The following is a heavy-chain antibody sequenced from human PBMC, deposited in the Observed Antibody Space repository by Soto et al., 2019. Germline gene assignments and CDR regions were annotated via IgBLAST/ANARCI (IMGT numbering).Heavy chain of an antibody. CDR1: GFTFSSYG. J-gene: IGHJ6*02. CDR2: ISYDGSNK. CDR3: ANEDYYYGMDV. V-gene: IGHV3-30*18. Sequence: GGSLRLSCAASGFTFSSYGMHWVRQAPGKGLEWVAVISYDGSNKYYADSVKGRFTISRDNSKNTLYLQMNSLRAEDTAVYYCANEDYYYGMDVWGQGTTVTVSS.